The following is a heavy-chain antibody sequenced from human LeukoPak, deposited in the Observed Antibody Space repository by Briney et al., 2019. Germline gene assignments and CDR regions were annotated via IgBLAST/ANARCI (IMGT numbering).Heavy chain of an antibody. J-gene: IGHJ4*02. D-gene: IGHD1-1*01. CDR2: ISSGGTFM. V-gene: IGHV3-21*01. CDR3: AREPTGDY. Sequence: LGGSLRLSCAAPGFPFSSYSINWVRQAPGKGLEWVSSISSGGTFMYYADSVKGRFTISRDNAKKSVFLQMNSLRAEDSAVYYCAREPTGDYWGQGTLVAVSS. CDR1: GFPFSSYS.